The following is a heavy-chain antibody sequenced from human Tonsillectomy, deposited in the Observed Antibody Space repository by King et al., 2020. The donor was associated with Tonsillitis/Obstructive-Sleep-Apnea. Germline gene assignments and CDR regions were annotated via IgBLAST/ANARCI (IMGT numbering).Heavy chain of an antibody. CDR1: GGSISSSNW. CDR3: ARVGYSGSYSTLNDAFDI. Sequence: QLQESGPGLVKPSGTLSLTCAVSGGSISSSNWWSWVRQPPGKGLEWIGDIYHSGGTNYKPSLTSRVTISVDKSKNQFSLKLSSVTAADTAVYYCARVGYSGSYSTLNDAFDIWGQGTMVTVSS. CDR2: IYHSGGT. D-gene: IGHD1-26*01. J-gene: IGHJ3*02. V-gene: IGHV4-4*02.